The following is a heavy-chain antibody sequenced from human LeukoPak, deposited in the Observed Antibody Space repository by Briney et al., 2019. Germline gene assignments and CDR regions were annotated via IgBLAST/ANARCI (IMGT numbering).Heavy chain of an antibody. V-gene: IGHV1-69*05. CDR2: IIPIFGTA. Sequence: VKVSCKASGGTFSSYAISWVRQAPGQGLEWMGGIIPIFGTANYAQKFQGRVTITTDESTSTAYMELSSLRSEDTAVYYCARVGVGAMAHYFDYWGQGTLVTVSS. CDR3: ARVGVGAMAHYFDY. CDR1: GGTFSSYA. D-gene: IGHD1-26*01. J-gene: IGHJ4*02.